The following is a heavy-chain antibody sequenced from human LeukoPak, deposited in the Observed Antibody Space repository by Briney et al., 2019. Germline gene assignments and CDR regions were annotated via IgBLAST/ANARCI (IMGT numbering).Heavy chain of an antibody. CDR3: ASGPTGFA. D-gene: IGHD1-14*01. J-gene: IGHJ4*02. Sequence: GGSLRLSCVASGYTFSRYWTHWVRQAPRKGLVWVSRINSDGSTTIYADSVKGRFTISRDNAKNTLYLQMNSLRAEDTAVYFCASGPTGFAWGRGTLVTVSS. CDR1: GYTFSRYW. CDR2: INSDGSTT. V-gene: IGHV3-74*01.